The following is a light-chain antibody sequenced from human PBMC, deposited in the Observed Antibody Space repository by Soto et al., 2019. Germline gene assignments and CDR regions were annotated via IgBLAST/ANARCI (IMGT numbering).Light chain of an antibody. V-gene: IGKV1-5*01. CDR1: QSISRW. Sequence: IQMTKSPSTLSAYGGDRVTITCRASQSISRWFAWYQQKPGKAPKLLIYDASSLQSGVPSRFSGSGSGTAFTLAISCLQPEYSATYYCRHDINYPWTFGQGTK. J-gene: IGKJ1*01. CDR2: DAS. CDR3: RHDINYPWT.